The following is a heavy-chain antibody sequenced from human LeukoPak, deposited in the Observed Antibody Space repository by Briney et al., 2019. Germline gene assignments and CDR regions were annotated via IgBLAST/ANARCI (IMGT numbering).Heavy chain of an antibody. D-gene: IGHD5-18*01. Sequence: GRSLRLSCAASGFTFSSYGMHWVRQAPGKGLEWVAVISYDGSNKYYADSVKGRFTISRDNSKNTLYLQMNSLRAEDTAVYYCAKDGIRGYSYGYYYGMDVWGQGTTVTVSS. CDR1: GFTFSSYG. J-gene: IGHJ6*02. CDR2: ISYDGSNK. V-gene: IGHV3-30*18. CDR3: AKDGIRGYSYGYYYGMDV.